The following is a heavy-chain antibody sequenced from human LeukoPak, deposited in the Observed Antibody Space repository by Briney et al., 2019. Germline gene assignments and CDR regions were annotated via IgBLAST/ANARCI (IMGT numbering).Heavy chain of an antibody. D-gene: IGHD6-19*01. CDR3: ARGWGEIAVAGAGGYNWFDP. V-gene: IGHV4-59*01. CDR2: IYYTGRT. J-gene: IGHJ5*02. CDR1: GGSINSYF. Sequence: SETLSLTCTVSGGSINSYFWSWIRQSPGKGLKWIGQIYYTGRTDYSPSLKSRVTISIDTSRNHFHLRLRSVTAADTALYYCARGWGEIAVAGAGGYNWFDPWGQGTLVSVSS.